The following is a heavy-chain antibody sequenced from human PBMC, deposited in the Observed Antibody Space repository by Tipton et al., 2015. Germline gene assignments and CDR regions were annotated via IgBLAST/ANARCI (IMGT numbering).Heavy chain of an antibody. CDR2: ISYNGST. CDR1: VVSITTGDYY. V-gene: IGHV4-30-4*01. CDR3: ARGGGDDYIWGSSRFDS. J-gene: IGHJ5*01. D-gene: IGHD3-16*02. Sequence: LRLSCTVSVVSITTGDYYWSWIRQLPGKGLEWIGHISYNGSTCCNPSLKSRLTTSIDTSKNQFSLNLTSVTAADTAMYYCARGGGDDYIWGSSRFDSWGQGILVTVSS.